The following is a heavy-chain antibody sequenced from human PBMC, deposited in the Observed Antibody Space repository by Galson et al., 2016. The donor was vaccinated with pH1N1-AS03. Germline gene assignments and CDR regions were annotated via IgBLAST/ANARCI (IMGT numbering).Heavy chain of an antibody. CDR2: VKGVFRTT. D-gene: IGHD3-9*01. V-gene: IGHV1-69*05. J-gene: IGHJ4*02. CDR3: ATAGNYFDIRRSDY. CDR1: GLTFSSYA. Sequence: SVKVSCKASGLTFSSYAISWVRQAPGQGLEWMGGVKGVFRTTNYAQKFQGRITFTMDQSTGTAYMEVSSLRAEDTAVYYCATAGNYFDIRRSDYWGQGTPVTVFS.